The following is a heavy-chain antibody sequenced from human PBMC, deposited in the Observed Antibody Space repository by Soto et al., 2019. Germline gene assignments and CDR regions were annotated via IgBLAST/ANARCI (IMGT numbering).Heavy chain of an antibody. V-gene: IGHV3-21*01. D-gene: IGHD6-19*01. CDR1: GFTFSSYS. CDR2: ISSSSSYI. J-gene: IGHJ3*02. Sequence: EVQLVESGGGLVKPGGSLRLSCAASGFTFSSYSMNWVRQAPGKGLEWVSSISSSSSYIYYADSVKGRFTISRDNAKNSLYLQINSLRAEDTAVYYCARDRGGIAVAVDAFDIWGHGTMVTVSS. CDR3: ARDRGGIAVAVDAFDI.